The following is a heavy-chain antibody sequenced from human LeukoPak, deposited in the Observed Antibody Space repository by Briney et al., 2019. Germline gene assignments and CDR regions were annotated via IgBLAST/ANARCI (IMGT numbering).Heavy chain of an antibody. CDR1: GGSIGSSSYY. J-gene: IGHJ4*02. Sequence: SETLSLTCTVSGGSIGSSSYYWTWIRQPPGKGLEWIGSVYYTGSTYYNPSLKSRVTISVDTSNKYFSLKLSSVTAADTAVYYCARTVVAATPSLDYWGQGTLVTVSS. CDR3: ARTVVAATPSLDY. CDR2: VYYTGST. D-gene: IGHD2-15*01. V-gene: IGHV4-39*02.